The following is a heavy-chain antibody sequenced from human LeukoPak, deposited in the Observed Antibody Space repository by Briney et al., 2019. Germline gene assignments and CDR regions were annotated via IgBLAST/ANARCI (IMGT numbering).Heavy chain of an antibody. V-gene: IGHV3-30*02. CDR1: GFTFSSYG. CDR3: AKGSGYYFDD. CDR2: IWYDGSNK. D-gene: IGHD3-22*01. J-gene: IGHJ4*02. Sequence: GGSLRLSCAASGFTFSSYGIHWVRQAPGKGLEWGAFIWYDGSNKYYADSVKGRFTISRDNSKNTLYLQMNSLRAEDTAVYYCAKGSGYYFDDWGQGTLVTVSS.